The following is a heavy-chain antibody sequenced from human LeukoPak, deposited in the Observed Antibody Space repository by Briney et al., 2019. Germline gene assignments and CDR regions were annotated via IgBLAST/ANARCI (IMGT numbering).Heavy chain of an antibody. CDR2: IFPGDSDT. J-gene: IGHJ5*02. V-gene: IGHV5-51*01. D-gene: IGHD2-2*01. CDR3: ARRLVVPAAITSNWFDP. Sequence: GSLEVFCKGSGYSFTSYWIGWVGQMPGKGLEGMGVIFPGDSDTRYSPSFQGQVTISADKSISTAYLQWSSLKASDTAMYYCARRLVVPAAITSNWFDPWGQGTLVTVSS. CDR1: GYSFTSYW.